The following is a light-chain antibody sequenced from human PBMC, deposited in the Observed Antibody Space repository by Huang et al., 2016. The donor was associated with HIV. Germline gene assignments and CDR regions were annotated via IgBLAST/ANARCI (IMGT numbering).Light chain of an antibody. V-gene: IGKV3-15*01. CDR3: QQYNNRYT. CDR2: GAS. Sequence: IVMTQSPATLSVSPGERATLSCRASQSISSNLAWDQQKPGQAPRLLIYGASTRATGIPARLSGSGSGTEFTLTISSLQSEDFAVYYCQQYNNRYTFGQGTKLEIK. J-gene: IGKJ2*01. CDR1: QSISSN.